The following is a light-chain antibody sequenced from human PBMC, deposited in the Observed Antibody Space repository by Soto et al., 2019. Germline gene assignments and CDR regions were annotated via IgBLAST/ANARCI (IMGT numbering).Light chain of an antibody. V-gene: IGLV2-8*01. CDR3: SSYAGSDNYV. Sequence: QSVLTQPPSASGSPEQSVTISCSRTSSDTGDYNYVSWYQQHPGKAPKLMIYEVSKRPSGVPDRFSGSKSGNTASLTVSGLQAEDEADYYCSSYAGSDNYVFGT. J-gene: IGLJ1*01. CDR1: SSDTGDYNY. CDR2: EVS.